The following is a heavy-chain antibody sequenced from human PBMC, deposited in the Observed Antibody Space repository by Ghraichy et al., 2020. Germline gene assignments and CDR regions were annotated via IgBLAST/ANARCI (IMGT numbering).Heavy chain of an antibody. V-gene: IGHV3-21*01. Sequence: GGSLRLSCAASGFTFSSYSMNWVRQAPGKGLEWVSSISSSSSYIYYADSVKGRFTISRDNAKNSLYLQMNSLRAEDTAVYYCARDGSDSSGWNEFDYWGQGTLVTVSS. CDR3: ARDGSDSSGWNEFDY. J-gene: IGHJ4*02. D-gene: IGHD6-19*01. CDR1: GFTFSSYS. CDR2: ISSSSSYI.